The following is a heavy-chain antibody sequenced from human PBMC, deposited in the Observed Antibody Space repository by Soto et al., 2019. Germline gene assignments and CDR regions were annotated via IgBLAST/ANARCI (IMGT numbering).Heavy chain of an antibody. V-gene: IGHV4-31*03. D-gene: IGHD3-22*01. CDR1: GGSISSGNSY. Sequence: QVQLQESGPGLVKPAQTLFLTCTVSGGSISSGNSYWSWLRQHPGKGLEWIGYIYYSGSTYYNPALKSRVTISVDTSKNQFSLKLSSVTAADTAVYYCARTSYDSSGTAADPWGQGTLVTVSS. CDR3: ARTSYDSSGTAADP. J-gene: IGHJ5*02. CDR2: IYYSGST.